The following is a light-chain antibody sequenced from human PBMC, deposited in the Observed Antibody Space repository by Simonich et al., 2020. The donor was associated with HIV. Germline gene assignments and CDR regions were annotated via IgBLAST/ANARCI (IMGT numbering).Light chain of an antibody. CDR1: QSVLYSSNNKNY. Sequence: DIVMTQSPDSLAVSLGERATINFKTSQSVLYSSNNKNYLVLCKQKPGKPPKLLIYWASTRESGVPDRCRGSGSGTAFTLTISSLQAEDVAVYYCQQYYSSPRTFGQGTKVEIK. CDR3: QQYYSSPRT. V-gene: IGKV4-1*01. CDR2: WAS. J-gene: IGKJ1*01.